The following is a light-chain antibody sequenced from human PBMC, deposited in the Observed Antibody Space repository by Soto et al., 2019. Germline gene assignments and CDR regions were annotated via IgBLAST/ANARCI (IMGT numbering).Light chain of an antibody. CDR3: CSYAGTYSFV. Sequence: QSALTQPPSASGSPGQSVTISCTGTSSDVGGYNYVSWYQQYPGKAPKLMIYDVTKRPSGVPDRFSGSKSGNTASLTISGLQADDEADYYCCSYAGTYSFVFGGGTQLTVL. J-gene: IGLJ3*02. V-gene: IGLV2-11*01. CDR1: SSDVGGYNY. CDR2: DVT.